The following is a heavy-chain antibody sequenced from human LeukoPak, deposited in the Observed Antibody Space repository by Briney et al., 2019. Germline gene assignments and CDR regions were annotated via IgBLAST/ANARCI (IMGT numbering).Heavy chain of an antibody. CDR3: ARDRTGGWFAP. Sequence: GGSLRVSCSASGFTVSTTDMSWLRQAPGKGLEWVSIIYSGDNTYYADCVKGRFTISRDNSKNTLYLQMNSLRAEDTAVYYCARDRTGGWFAPWGQGTLVTVSS. V-gene: IGHV3-66*01. CDR2: IYSGDNT. CDR1: GFTVSTTD. J-gene: IGHJ5*02. D-gene: IGHD3/OR15-3a*01.